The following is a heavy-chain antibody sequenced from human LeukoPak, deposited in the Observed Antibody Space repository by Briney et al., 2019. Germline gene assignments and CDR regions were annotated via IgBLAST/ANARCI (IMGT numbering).Heavy chain of an antibody. D-gene: IGHD1-26*01. Sequence: QPGRSLRLSCAASGFTFDDSAMHWVRQAPGKGLEWVSGISWNSGSMGYADSVKGRFTISRDNAKNSLYLQMNSLRAEDTAVYYCARRTDSGSYHGYFDYWGQGTLVTVSS. CDR2: ISWNSGSM. V-gene: IGHV3-9*01. CDR1: GFTFDDSA. J-gene: IGHJ4*02. CDR3: ARRTDSGSYHGYFDY.